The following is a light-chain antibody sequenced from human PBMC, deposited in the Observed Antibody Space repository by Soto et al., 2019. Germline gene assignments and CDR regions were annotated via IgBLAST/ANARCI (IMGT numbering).Light chain of an antibody. V-gene: IGLV6-57*04. Sequence: NFMLTQPHSVSESPGKTVTISCTRSSGSIASNYVQWYQQRPGSAPTTVISEDNQRPSGVPDRFSGSIDSSTNSASLTISGLKTEDEADYYCQSYDSSRDVVFGGGTKLTVL. CDR2: EDN. J-gene: IGLJ2*01. CDR1: SGSIASNY. CDR3: QSYDSSRDVV.